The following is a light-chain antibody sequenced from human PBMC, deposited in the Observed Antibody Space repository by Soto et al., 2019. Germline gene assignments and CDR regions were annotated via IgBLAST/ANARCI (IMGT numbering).Light chain of an antibody. J-gene: IGLJ2*01. CDR3: NAYAGTKRGVV. CDR1: SSDVGGYTY. CDR2: EVS. V-gene: IGLV2-8*01. Sequence: QSALTQPPSASGSPGQSVTISCTGTSSDVGGYTYVSWYQQHPGKAPKLMIYEVSKRPSGVPDRFSGSKSGNTASLNVSGLQAEDEADYYCNAYAGTKRGVVVGAGTKLTFL.